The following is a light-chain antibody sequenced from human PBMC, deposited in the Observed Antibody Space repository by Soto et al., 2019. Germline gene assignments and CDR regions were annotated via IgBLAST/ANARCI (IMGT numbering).Light chain of an antibody. J-gene: IGKJ1*01. V-gene: IGKV1-5*01. CDR1: QSISSW. CDR3: QQYNSYWT. CDR2: AAS. Sequence: DIQMTQSPSTLSASVVDRFTIAFRASQSISSWLAWYQQKPGKAPKLLIYAASSLQSGVPSRFSGSGSGTDFTLTISSLQPDDFATYYCQQYNSYWTFGQGTKVDIK.